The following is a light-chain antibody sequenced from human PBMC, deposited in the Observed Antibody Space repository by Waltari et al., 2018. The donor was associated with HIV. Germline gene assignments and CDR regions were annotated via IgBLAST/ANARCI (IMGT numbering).Light chain of an antibody. J-gene: IGKJ4*01. V-gene: IGKV3-11*01. CDR2: DAS. CDR3: HLRSN. CDR1: QSVGRY. Sequence: EIVLTQSPAPLSFPLGERAPLFCRASQSVGRYLAWYQQKPGQAPRLLIYDASNRATGVPARFSGSGSGTDFTLTISGLEPEDFAVYHCHLRSNFGGGTKVEIK.